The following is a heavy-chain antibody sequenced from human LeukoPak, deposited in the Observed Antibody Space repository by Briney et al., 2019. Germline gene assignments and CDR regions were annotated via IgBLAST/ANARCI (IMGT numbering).Heavy chain of an antibody. D-gene: IGHD2-2*01. CDR1: GFTFSSYS. J-gene: IGHJ4*02. Sequence: GGSLRLSCAASGFTFSSYSMNWVRQAPGKGLEWVSSISSSSSYIYYADSVKGRFTISRDNAKNSLYLQVNSLRAEDTAVYYCAREAVVPAAFDYWGQGTLVTVSS. CDR2: ISSSSSYI. CDR3: AREAVVPAAFDY. V-gene: IGHV3-21*01.